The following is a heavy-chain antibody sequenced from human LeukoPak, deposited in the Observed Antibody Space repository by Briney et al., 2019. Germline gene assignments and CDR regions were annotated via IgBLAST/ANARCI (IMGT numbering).Heavy chain of an antibody. CDR3: ATHDEGSYFET. V-gene: IGHV4-39*02. D-gene: IGHD3-10*01. CDR1: GGSVRSSRPY. J-gene: IGHJ5*02. Sequence: SETLSLTCTVSGGSVRSSRPYWGWIRQSPGKGLEWIGSVYYVGNAYYRPSLLSQPTISIDTSKTHISLRLTSVTATDTGVYYCATHDEGSYFETWGQGALVTVSS. CDR2: VYYVGNA.